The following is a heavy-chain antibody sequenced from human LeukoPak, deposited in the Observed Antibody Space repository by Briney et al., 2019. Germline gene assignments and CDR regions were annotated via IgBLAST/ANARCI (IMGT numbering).Heavy chain of an antibody. CDR2: INTDGSRT. CDR3: ARDQDDYGGNSPLGY. D-gene: IGHD4-23*01. CDR1: GFTFSSYW. Sequence: GGSLRLSCAASGFTFSSYWIHWVRQAPGKGLVWVSCINTDGSRTTYADSVKGRFTISRDYAKNTLYLQMNSLGAEDTAVYYCARDQDDYGGNSPLGYWGQGTLATVSS. J-gene: IGHJ4*02. V-gene: IGHV3-74*01.